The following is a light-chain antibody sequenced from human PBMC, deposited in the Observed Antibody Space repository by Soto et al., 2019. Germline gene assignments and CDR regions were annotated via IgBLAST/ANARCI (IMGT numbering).Light chain of an antibody. J-gene: IGLJ1*01. CDR1: SSDVGAYNY. CDR3: SSYTSSSTLHYV. Sequence: QSVLTQPASVSGSLGQSITISCTGTSSDVGAYNYVSWYQQQPGKAPKLMISEVSNRPSGVSNRFSGSKSGNTASLTISGLQAEDEADYYCSSYTSSSTLHYVFGTGTKVTVL. CDR2: EVS. V-gene: IGLV2-14*01.